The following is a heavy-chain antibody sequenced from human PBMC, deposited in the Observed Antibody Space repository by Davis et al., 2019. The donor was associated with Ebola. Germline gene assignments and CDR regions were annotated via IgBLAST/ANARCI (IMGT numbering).Heavy chain of an antibody. CDR2: IYPGDSDA. CDR1: GYRFTSYW. CDR3: ARQGGGSGRLTSFDY. J-gene: IGHJ4*02. D-gene: IGHD1-26*01. Sequence: GESLKISCKGSGYRFTSYWIGWVRQMPGKGLEWMGIIYPGDSDARYSPSFQGQVTLSADKSFATAYLQWRSLKASDTAMYYCARQGGGSGRLTSFDYWGRGTLVTVSS. V-gene: IGHV5-51*01.